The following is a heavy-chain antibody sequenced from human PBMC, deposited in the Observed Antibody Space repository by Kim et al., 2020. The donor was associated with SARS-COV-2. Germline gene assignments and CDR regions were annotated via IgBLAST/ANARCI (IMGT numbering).Heavy chain of an antibody. J-gene: IGHJ3*02. Sequence: SETLSLTCTASGDSMNRYYWTWIRQPPGEGLEWIGNIYYSGSTNYNPSLESRVTVSVDTSKNHSSLRQRSVTAADTAVYYCARAIYSGWHRADAFDIWGQGTVVTVSS. CDR1: GDSMNRYY. CDR3: ARAIYSGWHRADAFDI. D-gene: IGHD5-12*01. V-gene: IGHV4-59*01. CDR2: IYYSGST.